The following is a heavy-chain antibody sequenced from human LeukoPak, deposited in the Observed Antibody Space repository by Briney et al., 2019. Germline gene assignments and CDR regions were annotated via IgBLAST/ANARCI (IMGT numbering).Heavy chain of an antibody. V-gene: IGHV1-2*06. CDR2: INPNSGGT. CDR3: ARDNEVRGVIDY. Sequence: GASVKVSCKASGYTFTDHYIHWVRQAPGQGLEWMGRINPNSGGTNYALEFQGGVTMTRDTSISTAYMDLSRLRSDDTAMYYCARDNEVRGVIDYWGQGTLVTVSS. J-gene: IGHJ4*02. D-gene: IGHD3-10*01. CDR1: GYTFTDHY.